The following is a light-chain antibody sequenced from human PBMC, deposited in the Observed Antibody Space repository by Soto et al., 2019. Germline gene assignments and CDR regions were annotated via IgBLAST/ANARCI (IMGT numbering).Light chain of an antibody. V-gene: IGKV3-11*01. CDR1: QSVSSY. J-gene: IGKJ4*01. CDR2: DAS. Sequence: EIVLTQSPATLSLSPGERATLSCRASQSVSSYLAWYQQKPGQAPRLLIYDASNRATGIPARFSGSGSGTDFTLTISSLVPADFSVYYCQQRSNWSPLTFGGGTKVDIK. CDR3: QQRSNWSPLT.